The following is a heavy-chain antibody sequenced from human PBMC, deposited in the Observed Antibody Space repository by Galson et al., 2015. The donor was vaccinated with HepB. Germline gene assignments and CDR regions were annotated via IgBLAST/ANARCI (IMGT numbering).Heavy chain of an antibody. V-gene: IGHV1-69*13. CDR3: AREGTYYYDSSGYYPFDY. D-gene: IGHD3-22*01. Sequence: SVKVSCKASGYTFTSYAISWVRQAPGQGLEWMGGIIPIFGTANYAQKFQGRVTITADESTSTAYMELSSLRSEDTAVYYCAREGTYYYDSSGYYPFDYWGQGTLVTVSS. J-gene: IGHJ4*02. CDR1: GYTFTSYA. CDR2: IIPIFGTA.